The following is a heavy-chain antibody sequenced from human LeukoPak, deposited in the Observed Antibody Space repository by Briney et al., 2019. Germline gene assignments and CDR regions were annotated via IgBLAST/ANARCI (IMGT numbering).Heavy chain of an antibody. CDR2: ISSSSSYI. J-gene: IGHJ5*02. Sequence: GGSLRLSCAASGFTFSSYSMNWVRQAPGKGLEWVSSISSSSSYIYYADSVKGRFTISRDNAKNSLYLQMNSLRAEDTAVYYCARRQLAAAGSNWFDPWGQGTLVTVSS. D-gene: IGHD6-13*01. CDR3: ARRQLAAAGSNWFDP. V-gene: IGHV3-21*01. CDR1: GFTFSSYS.